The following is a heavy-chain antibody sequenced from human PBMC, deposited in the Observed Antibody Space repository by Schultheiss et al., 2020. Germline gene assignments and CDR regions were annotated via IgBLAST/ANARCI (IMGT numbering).Heavy chain of an antibody. CDR1: GFTFSSYG. CDR3: AKDRSSKWIQLWIDY. Sequence: GESLKISCAASGFTFSSYGMHWVRQAPGKGLEWVAVISYDGSNKYYADSVKGRFTISRDNSKNTLYLQMNSLRAEDTAVYYCAKDRSSKWIQLWIDYWGQGTLVTVSS. J-gene: IGHJ4*02. CDR2: ISYDGSNK. V-gene: IGHV3-30*18. D-gene: IGHD5-18*01.